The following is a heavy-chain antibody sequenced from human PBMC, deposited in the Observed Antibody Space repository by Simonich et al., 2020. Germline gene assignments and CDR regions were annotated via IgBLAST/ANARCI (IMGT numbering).Heavy chain of an antibody. J-gene: IGHJ4*02. Sequence: QVQLVQSGAEVKKPGASVKVSCKASGYTFTGYYMHWVRQAPGQGLEWMGWINPNSGGTNYAKKVQGRVTMNRDTAISTAYMELSRLRSDDTAVYYCASSKLATIDYWGQGTLVTVSS. CDR1: GYTFTGYY. CDR3: ASSKLATIDY. D-gene: IGHD5-12*01. CDR2: INPNSGGT. V-gene: IGHV1-2*02.